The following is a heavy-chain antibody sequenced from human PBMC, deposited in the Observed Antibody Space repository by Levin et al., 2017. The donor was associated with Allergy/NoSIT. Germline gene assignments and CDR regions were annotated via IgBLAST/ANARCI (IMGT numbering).Heavy chain of an antibody. J-gene: IGHJ6*02. CDR3: AKDLSAVPAANYYYGMDV. V-gene: IGHV3-23*01. Sequence: GGSLRLSCAASGFSFSSFAMNWVRQAPGKGLEWVSGISGSGGSTYYADSVKGRFTISRDNSKNTLNLQMNSLRAEDTAVYYCAKDLSAVPAANYYYGMDVWGQGTTVTVSS. CDR2: ISGSGGST. CDR1: GFSFSSFA. D-gene: IGHD2-2*01.